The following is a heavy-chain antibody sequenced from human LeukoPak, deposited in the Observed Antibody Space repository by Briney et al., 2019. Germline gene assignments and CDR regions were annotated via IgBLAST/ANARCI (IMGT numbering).Heavy chain of an antibody. V-gene: IGHV3-9*01. CDR1: GFTFSSYA. D-gene: IGHD3-3*01. CDR3: AKDTGRPTDAITMEDNAFDI. Sequence: GGSLRLSCAASGFTFSSYAMSWVRQAPGKGLEWVSGISWSSGIIGYADSVKGRFTISRDNAKNSLYLQMDSLRAEDTALYYCAKDTGRPTDAITMEDNAFDIWGQGTMVTVSS. CDR2: ISWSSGII. J-gene: IGHJ3*02.